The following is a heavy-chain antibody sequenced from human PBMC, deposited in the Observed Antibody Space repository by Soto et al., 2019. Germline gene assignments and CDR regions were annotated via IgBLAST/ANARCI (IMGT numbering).Heavy chain of an antibody. D-gene: IGHD3-3*01. CDR2: ISGSLNSA. CDR3: AKDSGLPVFGGLIHASDI. CDR1: GLTFRDYA. J-gene: IGHJ3*02. V-gene: IGHV3-23*01. Sequence: EVRLLESGGGLGQPGGSLRLSCAASGLTFRDYAMSWVRQAPGKGLEWVSTISGSLNSAFYADSVKGRFTISRDTSNNTLYLPMKSLRAEDTTVYFCAKDSGLPVFGGLIHASDIWGEGTLVTVSS.